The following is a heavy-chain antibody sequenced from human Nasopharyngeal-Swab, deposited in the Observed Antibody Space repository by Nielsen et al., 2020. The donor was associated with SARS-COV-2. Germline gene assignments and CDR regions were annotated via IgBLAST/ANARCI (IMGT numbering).Heavy chain of an antibody. CDR2: ISAYNGNT. CDR1: GYTFTSYG. J-gene: IGHJ6*03. CDR3: ARIPLDYDFWSGPRRYYYYMDV. D-gene: IGHD3-3*01. V-gene: IGHV1-18*04. Sequence: ASVKVSCKASGYTFTSYGISWVRQAPGQGLEWMGWISAYNGNTNYAQMLQGRVTMTTDTSTSTAYMELRSLRSDDTAVYYCARIPLDYDFWSGPRRYYYYMDVWGKGTTVTVSS.